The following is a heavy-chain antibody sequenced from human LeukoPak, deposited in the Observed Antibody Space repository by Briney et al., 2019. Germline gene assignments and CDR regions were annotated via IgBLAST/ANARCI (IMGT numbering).Heavy chain of an antibody. V-gene: IGHV1-24*01. CDR2: SDPEDGET. D-gene: IGHD5-18*01. Sequence: ASVKVSCKVSGYTLTELSMHWVRQAPGKGLEWMGGSDPEDGETIYAQKFQGRVTMTEDTSTDTAYMELSSLRSEDTDVYYCATPVLKGGRYSYGSWGQGTLVTVSS. CDR1: GYTLTELS. J-gene: IGHJ4*02. CDR3: ATPVLKGGRYSYGS.